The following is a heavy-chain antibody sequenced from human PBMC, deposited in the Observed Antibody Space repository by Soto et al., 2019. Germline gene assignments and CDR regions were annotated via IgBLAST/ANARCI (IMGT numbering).Heavy chain of an antibody. V-gene: IGHV4-59*08. J-gene: IGHJ3*01. CDR3: ARHDLRGGAYDV. D-gene: IGHD3-16*01. Sequence: QVQLQESGPGLVKPSETLSLTCTVSSDSISRYYWSWIRQPPGKGLEWLGYIYYSGGTIYNPSLNSRVTMSVDTSKNHFSLRLTSVTATDTAVYFCARHDLRGGAYDVWGRGTMVIVSS. CDR1: SDSISRYY. CDR2: IYYSGGT.